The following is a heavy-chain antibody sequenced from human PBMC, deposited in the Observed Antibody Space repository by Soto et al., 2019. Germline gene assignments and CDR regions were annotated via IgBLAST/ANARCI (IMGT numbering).Heavy chain of an antibody. J-gene: IGHJ4*02. CDR1: GASIITNNC. V-gene: IGHV4-4*02. CDR3: AVPGAGDFDY. Sequence: AETLSLTCAVSGASIITNNCLRWVRQPPGKGLEWIGEVYHSGSTNCNPSLKGRVTISIDKSKDQFSLRLTSMTAADTAVYYCAVPGAGDFDYWSQGTLVTVSS. D-gene: IGHD6-13*01. CDR2: VYHSGST.